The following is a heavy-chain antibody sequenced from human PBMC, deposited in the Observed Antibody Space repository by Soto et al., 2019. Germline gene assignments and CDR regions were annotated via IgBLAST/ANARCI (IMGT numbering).Heavy chain of an antibody. CDR2: ISKDGSNI. Sequence: GGSLRLSCAASGFTFNRHAIHWVRQAPGKGLEWVAVISKDGSNIYYVDSVKGRFTISRDNSKNTLYLQMNSLRDEDTAVYYCVRSRSGAVADSFDYWGQGTLVTVSS. J-gene: IGHJ4*02. D-gene: IGHD3-10*01. CDR3: VRSRSGAVADSFDY. V-gene: IGHV3-30*04. CDR1: GFTFNRHA.